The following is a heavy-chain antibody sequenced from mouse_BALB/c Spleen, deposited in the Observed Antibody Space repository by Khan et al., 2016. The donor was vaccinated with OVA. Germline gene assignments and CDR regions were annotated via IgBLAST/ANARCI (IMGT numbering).Heavy chain of an antibody. Sequence: QVQLQQSGAELVRPGVSVKISCKGSGYTFTDFTMHWVKQSHAKSLEWIGVVNTYYGDATYNQKFKGKATMTVDKSSTTAYMELARLTSEDSAVKYCAGGGGGDRFAYWGQGTLVTVSA. CDR1: GYTFTDFT. J-gene: IGHJ3*01. CDR3: AGGGGGDRFAY. V-gene: IGHV1S137*01. CDR2: VNTYYGDA.